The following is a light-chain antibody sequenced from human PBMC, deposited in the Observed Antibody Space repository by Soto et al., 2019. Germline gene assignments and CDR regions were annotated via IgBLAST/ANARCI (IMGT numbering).Light chain of an antibody. CDR1: QNVSIY. CDR3: QQRDKWPPIT. V-gene: IGKV3-11*01. CDR2: DAS. J-gene: IGKJ5*01. Sequence: IVLTQSPATLSLSPGERATLSCRASQNVSIYLAWYQQKPGQAPRLLIYDASNRATGIPARFSGSGSGTDFTLTISSLETEDFALYYCQQRDKWPPITFGQGTRLEIQ.